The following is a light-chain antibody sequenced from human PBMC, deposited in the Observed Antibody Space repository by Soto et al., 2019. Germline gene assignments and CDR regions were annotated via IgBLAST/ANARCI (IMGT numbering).Light chain of an antibody. J-gene: IGKJ2*01. Sequence: DIQLTQSPSTLSASVGDRVTITCRASQSITNWLAWYQQKPGKAPKVLIHMASSLKSGVPSRFSGSGSGTEFTLTISGLQPDDFATYYCQQYNSFSHTFGQGTKVDIK. CDR3: QQYNSFSHT. CDR1: QSITNW. CDR2: MAS. V-gene: IGKV1-5*03.